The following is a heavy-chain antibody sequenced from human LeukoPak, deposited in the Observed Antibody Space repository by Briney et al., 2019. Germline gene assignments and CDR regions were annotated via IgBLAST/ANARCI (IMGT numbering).Heavy chain of an antibody. V-gene: IGHV3-23*01. D-gene: IGHD3-22*01. CDR1: GITFSSYA. CDR2: ISGSGDST. CDR3: AKRAAGDYYDSSGDY. Sequence: PGGSLRLSCAVSGITFSSYAMSWVRQSPGTGLEWVSAISGSGDSTYYADSVKGRFTISRDNSKNTLYLQMNSLRAEDTAVYYCAKRAAGDYYDSSGDYWGQGTLVTVSS. J-gene: IGHJ4*02.